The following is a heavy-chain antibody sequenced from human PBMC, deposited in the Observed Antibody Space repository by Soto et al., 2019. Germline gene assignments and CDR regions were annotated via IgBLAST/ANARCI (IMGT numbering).Heavy chain of an antibody. CDR1: GDSISSGPYY. D-gene: IGHD2-21*01. CDR3: ARERVRRDNKPYGMDV. J-gene: IGHJ6*02. V-gene: IGHV4-31*03. CDR2: IFYTGST. Sequence: QVQLQESGPGLVKPSQTLSLTCTVSGDSISSGPYYWTWIRQHPGKGLEWIGNIFYTGSTNYNPSLKSRVSLSVDTSKNQFSLKLTSVTAADTAIYYCARERVRRDNKPYGMDVWGQGTTVTVSS.